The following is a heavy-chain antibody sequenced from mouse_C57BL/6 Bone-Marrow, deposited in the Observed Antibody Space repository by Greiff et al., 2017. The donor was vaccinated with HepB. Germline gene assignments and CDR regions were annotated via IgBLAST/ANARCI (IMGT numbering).Heavy chain of an antibody. J-gene: IGHJ2*01. Sequence: QVQLQQPGTELVKPGASVKLSCKASGYTFTSYWMHWVKQRPGQGLEWIGNINPSNGGTNYNEKFKSKATLTVDKSSSTAYMQLSSVTSEDAAVYYCARFYYDYFYYFDYWGQGTTLTVSS. CDR3: ARFYYDYFYYFDY. CDR2: INPSNGGT. CDR1: GYTFTSYW. V-gene: IGHV1-53*01. D-gene: IGHD2-4*01.